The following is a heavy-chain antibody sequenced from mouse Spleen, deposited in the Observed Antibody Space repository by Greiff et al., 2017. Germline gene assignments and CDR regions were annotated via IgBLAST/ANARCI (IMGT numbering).Heavy chain of an antibody. V-gene: IGHV1-80*01. J-gene: IGHJ3*01. Sequence: QVQLQQSGAELVKPGASVKISCKASGYAFSSYWMNWVKQRPGKGLEWIGQIYPGDGDTNYNGKFKGKATLTADKSSSTAYMQLSSLTSEDSAVYFCARGWSHGGWFAYWGQGTLVTVSA. D-gene: IGHD1-1*02. CDR3: ARGWSHGGWFAY. CDR2: IYPGDGDT. CDR1: GYAFSSYW.